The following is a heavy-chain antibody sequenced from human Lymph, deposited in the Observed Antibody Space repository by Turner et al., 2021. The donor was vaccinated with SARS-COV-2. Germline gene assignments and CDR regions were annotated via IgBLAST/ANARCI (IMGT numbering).Heavy chain of an antibody. CDR3: ARDVERYNDFWSGYSGGYGLDV. CDR2: INPNSGGT. J-gene: IGHJ6*02. D-gene: IGHD3-3*01. CDR1: GYTFTGYY. V-gene: IGHV1-2*02. Sequence: QVQLVQSGAEVKKPGASVKVSCKASGYTFTGYYMHWVRLAPGQGLEWMGWINPNSGGTNYAQKFQGRVTMTRDTSISTAYMELSRLRSDDTAVYYCARDVERYNDFWSGYSGGYGLDVWGQGTTVTVSS.